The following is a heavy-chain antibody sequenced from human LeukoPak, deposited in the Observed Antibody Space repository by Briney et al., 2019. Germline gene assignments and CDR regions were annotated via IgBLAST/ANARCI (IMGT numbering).Heavy chain of an antibody. CDR1: GFTFSSYG. CDR3: AKMKGHPLPKYYMDV. CDR2: IWYDGSNK. V-gene: IGHV3-33*06. Sequence: GGSLRLSCAASGFTFSSYGMHWVRQAPGKGLEWVAVIWYDGSNKYYADSVKGRFTISRDNSKNTLYLQRNSLRAEDTAIYYCAKMKGHPLPKYYMDVWGQGTTVTVSS. D-gene: IGHD1-26*01. J-gene: IGHJ6*01.